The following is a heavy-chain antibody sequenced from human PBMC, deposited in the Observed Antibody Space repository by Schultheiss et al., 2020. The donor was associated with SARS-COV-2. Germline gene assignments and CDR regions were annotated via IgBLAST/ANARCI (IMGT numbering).Heavy chain of an antibody. J-gene: IGHJ6*03. V-gene: IGHV4-39*07. CDR2: IYYSGST. CDR3: ARTYYDFWSGYANMDV. D-gene: IGHD3-3*01. CDR1: GGSISSYY. Sequence: SQTLSLTCTVSGGSISSYYWGWIRQPPGKGLEWIGSIYYSGSTYYNPSLKSRVTISVDTSKNQFSLKLSSVTAADTAVYYCARTYYDFWSGYANMDVWGKGTTVTVSS.